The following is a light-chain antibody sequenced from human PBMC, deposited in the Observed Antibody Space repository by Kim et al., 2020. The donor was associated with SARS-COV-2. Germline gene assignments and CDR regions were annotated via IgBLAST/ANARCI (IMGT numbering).Light chain of an antibody. CDR1: SLRSYY. CDR3: NSRDNNDNVL. Sequence: VGLGQTVRITCQGDSLRSYYTNWFQQKPGQAPVVVVYGKNNRPSGIPARFSGSSSGNTASLTITGTQAGDEADDYCNSRDNNDNVLFGGGTQLTVL. V-gene: IGLV3-19*01. CDR2: GKN. J-gene: IGLJ2*01.